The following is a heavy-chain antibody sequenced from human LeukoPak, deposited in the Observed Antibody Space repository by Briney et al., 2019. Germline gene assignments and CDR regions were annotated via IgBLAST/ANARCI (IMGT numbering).Heavy chain of an antibody. Sequence: GESLRLSCAASGFTFSSYAMSWVRQAPGKGLEWVSAISGSGGSTYYADSVKGRFTISRDNSKNTLYLQMNSLRAEDTAVYYCAKDQIRYGSGSLYFDYWGQGTLVTVSS. CDR2: ISGSGGST. V-gene: IGHV3-23*01. J-gene: IGHJ4*02. CDR3: AKDQIRYGSGSLYFDY. D-gene: IGHD3-10*01. CDR1: GFTFSSYA.